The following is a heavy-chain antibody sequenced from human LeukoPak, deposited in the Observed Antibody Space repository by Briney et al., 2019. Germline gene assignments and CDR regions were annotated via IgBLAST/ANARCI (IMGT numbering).Heavy chain of an antibody. J-gene: IGHJ5*02. Sequence: GGPLRLSCAASGFTFNDGMHWVRQAPGKGLEWVAIISYDGSKKYYVDSVKGRFTISRDNSKNTLNLQMNSLRAEDTAVYYCAKGEKRVFFGEINVRQKYNWFDPWGQGTLVTVSS. CDR3: AKGEKRVFFGEINVRQKYNWFDP. V-gene: IGHV3-30*18. CDR1: GFTFNDG. D-gene: IGHD3-3*01. CDR2: ISYDGSKK.